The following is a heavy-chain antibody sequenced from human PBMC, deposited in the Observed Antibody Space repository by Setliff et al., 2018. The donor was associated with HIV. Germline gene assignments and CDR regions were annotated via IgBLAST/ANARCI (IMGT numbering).Heavy chain of an antibody. D-gene: IGHD6-13*01. V-gene: IGHV4-59*01. J-gene: IGHJ4*02. CDR2: IYYSGSP. CDR1: GGSISNYY. CDR3: ARATTTPIAGMLAPPPDY. Sequence: SETLSLTCTVSGGSISNYYWSWNRQPPGKELEWIGYIYYSGSPNYNPSLKSRVTISVDTSKNQFSLNLSSVTAADTAVYYCARATTTPIAGMLAPPPDYWGQGTLVTVSS.